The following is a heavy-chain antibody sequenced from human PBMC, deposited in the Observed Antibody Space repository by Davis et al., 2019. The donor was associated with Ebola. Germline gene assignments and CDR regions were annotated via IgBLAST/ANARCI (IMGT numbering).Heavy chain of an antibody. CDR1: GYTFTSYG. J-gene: IGHJ6*04. V-gene: IGHV1-18*04. D-gene: IGHD3-3*01. CDR3: ARGYDFWSGYHLYYYYGMDV. Sequence: ASVKVSCKASGYTFTSYGISWVRQAPGQGLEWMGWISAYNGNTNYAQKLQGRVTMTTDTSTSTAYMELRSMRSDDTAVYYCARGYDFWSGYHLYYYYGMDVWGKGTTVTVSS. CDR2: ISAYNGNT.